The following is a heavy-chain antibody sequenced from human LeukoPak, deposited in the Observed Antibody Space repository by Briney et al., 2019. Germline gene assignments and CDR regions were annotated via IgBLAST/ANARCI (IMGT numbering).Heavy chain of an antibody. CDR1: GGTFRSYA. CDR3: ARARFGPAASSIYYDYGMDV. CDR2: IIPILGIA. D-gene: IGHD2-2*01. J-gene: IGHJ6*02. V-gene: IGHV1-69*04. Sequence: SVKLSCKASGGTFRSYAISWVRQAPGQGLEWMGRIIPILGIANYAQKFQGRVTITADKSTSTAYMELSSLRSEDTAVYYCARARFGPAASSIYYDYGMDVWGQGTTVTVSS.